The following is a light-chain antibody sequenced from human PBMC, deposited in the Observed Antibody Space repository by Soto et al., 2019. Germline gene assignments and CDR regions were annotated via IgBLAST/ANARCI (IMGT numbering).Light chain of an antibody. J-gene: IGKJ1*01. CDR1: RTVDGNY. V-gene: IGKV3-20*01. Sequence: PGVIATLSCRSSRTVDGNYIAWYHQKPGQAPRLRIHSASTRAPGIPDRFSASGAGTDFTLTISRLEPEESAVYYCQQYSASPRTFGPGTQVELK. CDR3: QQYSASPRT. CDR2: SAS.